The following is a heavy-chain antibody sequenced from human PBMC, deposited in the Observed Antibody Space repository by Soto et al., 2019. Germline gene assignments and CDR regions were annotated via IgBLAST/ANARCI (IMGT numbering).Heavy chain of an antibody. V-gene: IGHV1-46*01. D-gene: IGHD5-12*01. Sequence: ASVKVSCKASGYTFTSYYMHWVRQAPGQGPEWMGIINPSGGSTSYAQKFQGRVTMTRDTSTSTVYMELSSLRSEDTAVYYCAREGVATIRSEYFQHWGQGTLVTVSS. CDR3: AREGVATIRSEYFQH. CDR2: INPSGGST. CDR1: GYTFTSYY. J-gene: IGHJ1*01.